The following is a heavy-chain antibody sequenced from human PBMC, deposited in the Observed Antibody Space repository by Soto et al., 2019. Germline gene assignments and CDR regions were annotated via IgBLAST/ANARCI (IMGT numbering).Heavy chain of an antibody. CDR2: IIPIFGTA. CDR3: ARDYKVYDYVWGSYPSTHFDY. Sequence: QVQLVQSGAEVKKPGSSVKVSCKASGGTFSSYAISWVRQAPGQGLEWMGGIIPIFGTANYAQKFQGRVTITADKSTSTAYMERSSLRSEDTAVYYCARDYKVYDYVWGSYPSTHFDYWCQGTLVTVSS. J-gene: IGHJ4*02. D-gene: IGHD3-16*02. CDR1: GGTFSSYA. V-gene: IGHV1-69*06.